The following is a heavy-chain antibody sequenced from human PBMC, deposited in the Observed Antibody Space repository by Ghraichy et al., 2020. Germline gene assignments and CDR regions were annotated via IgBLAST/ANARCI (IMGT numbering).Heavy chain of an antibody. Sequence: LSLTCAASGFTFSSYWMHWVRQAPGKGLVWVSRSNSDGRSTSYADSVKGRFTISRDNAKNTLYLQMNSLRAEDTAVYYCARDAVPAATYYYMDVWGKGTTVTVSS. CDR1: GFTFSSYW. V-gene: IGHV3-74*01. J-gene: IGHJ6*03. CDR3: ARDAVPAATYYYMDV. CDR2: SNSDGRST. D-gene: IGHD2-2*01.